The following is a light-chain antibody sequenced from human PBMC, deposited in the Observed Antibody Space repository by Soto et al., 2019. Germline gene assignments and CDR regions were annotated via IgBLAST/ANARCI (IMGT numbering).Light chain of an antibody. CDR2: EVS. CDR1: SSDVGGYNY. Sequence: QSALTQPPSASGSPGQSVAISCTGTSSDVGGYNYVSWYQQRPGKAPKLMIYEVSKRPSGVPDRFSGSKSDNTASLTVSGLQAEDEADYYCSSYAGSNIPVVFGGGTKVTVL. V-gene: IGLV2-8*01. J-gene: IGLJ2*01. CDR3: SSYAGSNIPVV.